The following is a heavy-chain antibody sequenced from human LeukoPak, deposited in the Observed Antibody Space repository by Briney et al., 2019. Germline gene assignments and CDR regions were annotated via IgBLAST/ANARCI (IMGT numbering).Heavy chain of an antibody. J-gene: IGHJ3*02. D-gene: IGHD3-22*01. CDR1: VGSFSGYY. V-gene: IGHV4-34*01. CDR3: ARETYYYDSSGYHDAFDI. CDR2: INHSGST. Sequence: SETLSLTCAVYVGSFSGYYWSWIRQPPGKGLEWIGEINHSGSTNYNPSLKSRVTISVDTSKNQFSLKLSSVTAADTAVYYCARETYYYDSSGYHDAFDIWGQGTMVTVSS.